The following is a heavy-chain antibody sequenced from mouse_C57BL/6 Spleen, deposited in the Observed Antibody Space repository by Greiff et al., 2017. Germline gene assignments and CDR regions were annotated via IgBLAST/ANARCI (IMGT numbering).Heavy chain of an antibody. Sequence: VQLQQSGPELVKPGASVKIPCKASGYTFTDYNMDWVQQSHGKSLEWIGAINPNNGGTIYNQKFKGKATLTVDKSSSTAYMELRSLTSEDTAVYYCARRDDGSLYFDYWGQGTTLTVSS. D-gene: IGHD1-1*01. CDR2: INPNNGGT. CDR3: ARRDDGSLYFDY. V-gene: IGHV1-18*01. CDR1: GYTFTDYN. J-gene: IGHJ2*01.